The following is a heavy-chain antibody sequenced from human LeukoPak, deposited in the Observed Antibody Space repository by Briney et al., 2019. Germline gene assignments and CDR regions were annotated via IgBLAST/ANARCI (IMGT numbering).Heavy chain of an antibody. CDR2: IYTSGST. CDR3: AGEEGGYDYYYYGMDV. CDR1: GGSISSGSYY. D-gene: IGHD2-15*01. Sequence: SQTLSLTCTVSGGSISSGSYYWSWIRQPAGKGLEWIGRIYTSGSTNYNPSLKSRVTISVDTSRNQFSLKLSSVTAADTAVYYCAGEEGGYDYYYYGMDVWGQGTTVTVSS. V-gene: IGHV4-61*02. J-gene: IGHJ6*02.